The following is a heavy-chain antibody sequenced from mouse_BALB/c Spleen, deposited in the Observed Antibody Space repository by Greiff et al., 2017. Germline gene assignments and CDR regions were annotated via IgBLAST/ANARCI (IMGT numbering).Heavy chain of an antibody. D-gene: IGHD4-1*01. Sequence: EVQLVESGGGLVQPGGSRKLSCAASGFTFSSFGMHWVRQAPEKGLEWVAYISSGSSTIYYADTVKGRFTISRDNPKNTLFLQMTSLRSEDTAMYYCAKALGGFAYWGQGTLVTVSA. CDR3: AKALGGFAY. J-gene: IGHJ3*01. CDR1: GFTFSSFG. V-gene: IGHV5-17*02. CDR2: ISSGSSTI.